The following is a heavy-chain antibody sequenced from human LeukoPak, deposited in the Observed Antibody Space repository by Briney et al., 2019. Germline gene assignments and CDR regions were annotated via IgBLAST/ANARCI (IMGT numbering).Heavy chain of an antibody. CDR1: GYTFRAHY. J-gene: IGHJ4*02. V-gene: IGHV1-2*02. Sequence: ASVKVSLKTSGYTFRAHYLHWVGPAPGQRPEWVGRIDPASGGTHYAQKFQGRVTVTRDTSTTTVDMELSGLRSDDTAVYYCARVPGPYTTSRFDFWGQGTLVTVSS. CDR3: ARVPGPYTTSRFDF. CDR2: IDPASGGT. D-gene: IGHD2-2*02.